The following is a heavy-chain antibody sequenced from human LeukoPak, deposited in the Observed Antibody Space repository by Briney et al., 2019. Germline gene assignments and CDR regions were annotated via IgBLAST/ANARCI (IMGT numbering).Heavy chain of an antibody. D-gene: IGHD4-11*01. J-gene: IGHJ6*03. CDR1: DDSITMYY. CDR2: VYHTWST. Sequence: SETLSLTCTVSDDSITMYYWTWIPQPPGKGLEWIGYVYHTWSTKFNPSLNGRVSISRDTSNNFFSLSLRSVTAADTAVYFCARGRVSSSTWYSTYYYFFYMDFWGKGTTVTVSS. V-gene: IGHV4-59*01. CDR3: ARGRVSSSTWYSTYYYFFYMDF.